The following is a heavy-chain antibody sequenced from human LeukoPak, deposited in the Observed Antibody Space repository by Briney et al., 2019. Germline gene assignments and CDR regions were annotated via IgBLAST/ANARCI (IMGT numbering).Heavy chain of an antibody. CDR2: ISYDGSNK. CDR1: GFTFSSYA. D-gene: IGHD3-10*01. Sequence: GGSLRLSCAAPGFTFSSYALHWVRQAPGKGLEWVAVISYDGSNKYYADSVEGRFTISRDNSKSTLYLQMNSLRAEDTAVYYCGSISGGASGDFWGQGTLVTVSS. J-gene: IGHJ4*02. CDR3: GSISGGASGDF. V-gene: IGHV3-30-3*01.